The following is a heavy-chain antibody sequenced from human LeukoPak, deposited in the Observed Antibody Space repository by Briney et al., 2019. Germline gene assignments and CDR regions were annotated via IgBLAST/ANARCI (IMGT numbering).Heavy chain of an antibody. CDR1: GFTFNNYF. J-gene: IGHJ4*02. Sequence: GGSLRLSCAASGFTFNNYFMHWVRQAPGKGLVWVSRITSDGSGTNYADSVKGRFTISRGNAKNTLYLQMNSLRVEDTAVYYCVNLGYCTTSSCQPWGQGTLVTVSS. CDR2: ITSDGSGT. D-gene: IGHD2-2*01. V-gene: IGHV3-74*01. CDR3: VNLGYCTTSSCQP.